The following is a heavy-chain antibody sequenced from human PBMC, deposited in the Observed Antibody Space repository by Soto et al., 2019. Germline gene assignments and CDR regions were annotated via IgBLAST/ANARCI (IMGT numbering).Heavy chain of an antibody. CDR3: ARHISSGTNIAAIRSFDP. J-gene: IGHJ5*02. CDR2: IYYSGST. Sequence: QVQLQESGPGLVKPSETLSLTCTVSGGSINSYYWSWIRQPPGKGLEWIGYIYYSGSTNYNPSLKSRITISTDTSKNQFSRKLSSVTAADTAVYYCARHISSGTNIAAIRSFDPWGQGTLVTVSS. D-gene: IGHD1-7*01. V-gene: IGHV4-59*08. CDR1: GGSINSYY.